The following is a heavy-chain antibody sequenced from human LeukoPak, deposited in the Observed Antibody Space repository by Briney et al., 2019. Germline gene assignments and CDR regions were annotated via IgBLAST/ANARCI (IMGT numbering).Heavy chain of an antibody. CDR2: INHSGST. D-gene: IGHD3-10*01. J-gene: IGHJ4*02. V-gene: IGHV4-34*01. Sequence: SETLSLTCAVYGGSFSGYYWSWIRQPPGKGLEWIGEINHSGSTNYNPSPKRRVTISVDTSNNPFSLKLSSVTAADTAVYYCARGGSKNRGGYYGYWGQGTLVTVSS. CDR3: ARGGSKNRGGYYGY. CDR1: GGSFSGYY.